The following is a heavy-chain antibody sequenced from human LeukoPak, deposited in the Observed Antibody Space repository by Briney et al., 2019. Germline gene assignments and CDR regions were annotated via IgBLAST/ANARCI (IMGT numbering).Heavy chain of an antibody. Sequence: PGGSLRLSCAASGFTFSSYGMHWVRQAPGKGLEWVASISWNSGDIVHADSVKGRFTISRDNAKNSLYLQMDSLRTEDTALYYCVKSGGYATAIRYFDLWGRGTLVTVSS. CDR3: VKSGGYATAIRYFDL. V-gene: IGHV3-9*01. J-gene: IGHJ2*01. CDR2: ISWNSGDI. D-gene: IGHD2-21*02. CDR1: GFTFSSYG.